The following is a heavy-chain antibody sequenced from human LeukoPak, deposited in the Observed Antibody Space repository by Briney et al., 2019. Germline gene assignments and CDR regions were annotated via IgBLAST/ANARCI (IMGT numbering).Heavy chain of an antibody. CDR1: GFTFSSYA. J-gene: IGHJ5*02. CDR3: ARNARRVYYDFWSGYPDNWFDP. V-gene: IGHV3-30-3*01. Sequence: GGSLRLSCAASGFTFSSYAMHWVRQAPGKGLEWVAVISYDGSNKYYADSVKGRFTISRDNSKNTLYLQMNSLRAEDTAVYYCARNARRVYYDFWSGYPDNWFDPWGQETLVTVSS. CDR2: ISYDGSNK. D-gene: IGHD3-3*01.